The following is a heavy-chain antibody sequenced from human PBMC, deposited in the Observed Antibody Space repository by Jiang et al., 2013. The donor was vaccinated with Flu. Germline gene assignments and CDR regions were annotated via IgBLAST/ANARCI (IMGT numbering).Heavy chain of an antibody. CDR2: SITWEH. CDR3: AREEDSKVVDY. D-gene: IGHD3-22*01. Sequence: PGLVKPSETLSLTCTVSGGSISSGDYYWSWIRQPQGRAWSGLGTSITWEHLLQPSLKSRVTISVDTSKNQFSLKLSSVTAADTAVYYCAREEDSKVVDYWGQGTLVTVSS. J-gene: IGHJ4*02. V-gene: IGHV4-30-4*01. CDR1: GGSISSGDYY.